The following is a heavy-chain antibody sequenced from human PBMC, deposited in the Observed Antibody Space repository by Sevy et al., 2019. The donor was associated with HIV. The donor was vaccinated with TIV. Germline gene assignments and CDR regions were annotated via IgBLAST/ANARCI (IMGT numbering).Heavy chain of an antibody. CDR2: INHSGST. CDR1: GGSFSGYY. D-gene: IGHD2-15*01. J-gene: IGHJ5*02. V-gene: IGHV4-34*01. Sequence: SETLSLTCAVYGGSFSGYYWSWIRQPPGKGLEWIGEINHSGSTNYNPSLKSRVTISVDTSKNQFSLTLSSVTAADTAVYYCARGSGAPLRYCSGGSCYGGTNWFDPWGQGTLVTVSS. CDR3: ARGSGAPLRYCSGGSCYGGTNWFDP.